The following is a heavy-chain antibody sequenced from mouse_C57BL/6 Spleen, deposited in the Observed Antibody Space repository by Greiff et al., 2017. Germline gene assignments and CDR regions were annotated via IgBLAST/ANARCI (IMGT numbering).Heavy chain of an antibody. CDR2: INHYNGGT. V-gene: IGHV1-19*01. CDR3: ARDYYGSDDAMDY. J-gene: IGHJ4*01. CDR1: GYTFTDYY. Sequence: VQLQQSGPVLVKPGASVKMSCKASGYTFTDYYMNWVKQSHGKSLEWIGVINHYNGGTSYNQKFKGKATLTVDKSSSTAYMELNSLTSEDSAVYYCARDYYGSDDAMDYWGQGTSVTVSS. D-gene: IGHD1-1*01.